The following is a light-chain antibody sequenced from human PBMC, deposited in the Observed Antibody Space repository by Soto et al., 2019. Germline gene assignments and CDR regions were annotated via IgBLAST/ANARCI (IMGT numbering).Light chain of an antibody. CDR2: DTS. Sequence: EIVLTQSPATLSSFPGDRVTLSCRASQGVSTNLAWYQQKPGQAPRLLIYDTSTRATGVPTRFSGSRSGAEFTLTINSLQSEDFAVYYCQPYNNWPLTFGGGTKVDIK. CDR3: QPYNNWPLT. CDR1: QGVSTN. J-gene: IGKJ4*01. V-gene: IGKV3-15*01.